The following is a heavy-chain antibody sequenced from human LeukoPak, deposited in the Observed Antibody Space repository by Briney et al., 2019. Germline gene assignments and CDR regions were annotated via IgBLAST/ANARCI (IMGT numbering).Heavy chain of an antibody. Sequence: GGSLRLSCAASGFTFSNYEMNWVRQAPGKGLEWVSYISRSGSSIDYADSVKGRFTISRDNSKNTLYLQMNSLRAEDTAVYYCAKCTKRSGYTYYYYMDVWGKGTTVTISS. V-gene: IGHV3-48*03. CDR3: AKCTKRSGYTYYYYMDV. J-gene: IGHJ6*03. D-gene: IGHD3-9*01. CDR2: ISRSGSSI. CDR1: GFTFSNYE.